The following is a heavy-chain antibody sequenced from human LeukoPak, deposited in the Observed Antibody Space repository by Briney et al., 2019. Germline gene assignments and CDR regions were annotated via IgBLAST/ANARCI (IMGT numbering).Heavy chain of an antibody. V-gene: IGHV4-59*01. CDR2: IYYSGST. CDR1: GGSISSYY. Sequence: KPSETLSLTCTVSGGSISSYYWSWIRQPPGKGLEWIGYIYYSGSTNYNPSLKSRVTISVDTSKNQFSLKLSSVTAADTAVYYCARVGGSYYLSLFDPWGQGTLVTVSS. D-gene: IGHD1-26*01. J-gene: IGHJ5*02. CDR3: ARVGGSYYLSLFDP.